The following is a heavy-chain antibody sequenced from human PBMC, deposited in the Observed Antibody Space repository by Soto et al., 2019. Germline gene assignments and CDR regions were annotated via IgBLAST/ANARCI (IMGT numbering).Heavy chain of an antibody. D-gene: IGHD1-1*01. CDR1: GGIFSSYA. V-gene: IGHV1-69*01. Sequence: QVQLVQSGAEVKKPGSSVKVSCKASGGIFSSYAISWVRQAPGQGLECIGGIIPVFGTANYAQKFQGRVTINADESTSTVYMELSSLRSEDTAVYYCARGWNDFPHWGQGTLVTVSS. CDR2: IIPVFGTA. J-gene: IGHJ1*01. CDR3: ARGWNDFPH.